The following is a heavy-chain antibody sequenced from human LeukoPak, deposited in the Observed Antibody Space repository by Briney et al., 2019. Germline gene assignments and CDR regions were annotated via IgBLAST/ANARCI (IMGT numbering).Heavy chain of an antibody. D-gene: IGHD3-22*01. CDR1: GFTFSGYW. CDR3: SRDQRDSTGHYKNYFDY. J-gene: IGHJ4*02. CDR2: TDSDGSIT. Sequence: GGSLRLSCAASGFTFSGYWMHWVRQAPGKGLVWVSHTDSDGSITNYADSVEGRFTISRDNAKNTLYLQMNSLKTEDTAVYYCSRDQRDSTGHYKNYFDYWGQGAPVTVSS. V-gene: IGHV3-74*01.